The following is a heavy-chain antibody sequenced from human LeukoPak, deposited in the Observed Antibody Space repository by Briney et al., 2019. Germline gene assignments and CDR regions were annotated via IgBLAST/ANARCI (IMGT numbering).Heavy chain of an antibody. J-gene: IGHJ5*02. Sequence: GGSLRLSCAASGFTFSSYAMHWVQQAPGKGLEYVSAISSNGGSTYYANSVKGRFTISRDNSKNTLYLQMGSLRAEDMAVYYCARGPFLPNWFDPWGQGTLVTVSS. CDR1: GFTFSSYA. CDR2: ISSNGGST. CDR3: ARGPFLPNWFDP. V-gene: IGHV3-64*01.